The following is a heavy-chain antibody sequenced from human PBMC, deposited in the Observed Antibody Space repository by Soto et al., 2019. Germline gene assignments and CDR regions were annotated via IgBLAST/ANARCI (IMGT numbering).Heavy chain of an antibody. Sequence: XASLSLTCTVSGGCISSSSYYWGWIRQPPGKGLEWIGSIYYSGSTYYNPSLKSRVTISVDTSKNQFSLKLSSVTAADTAVYYCARRGGSCSSTSCYPFDYWRQGTLVTVSS. J-gene: IGHJ4*02. V-gene: IGHV4-39*01. CDR3: ARRGGSCSSTSCYPFDY. CDR2: IYYSGST. D-gene: IGHD2-2*01. CDR1: GGCISSSSYY.